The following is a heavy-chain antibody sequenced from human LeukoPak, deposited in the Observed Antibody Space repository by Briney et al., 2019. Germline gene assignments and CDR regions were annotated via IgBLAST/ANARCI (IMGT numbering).Heavy chain of an antibody. Sequence: SETLSLTCTVSGGSISSSSYYWGWIRQPPGKGLEWIGEINHSGITNYNPSLKSRVTISVDTSKNQYSLKLSSVTAADTAVYYCARGANDDFWSGYYPSRSRYYYYYMDVWGKGTTVTVSS. J-gene: IGHJ6*03. D-gene: IGHD3-3*01. CDR2: INHSGIT. V-gene: IGHV4-39*07. CDR3: ARGANDDFWSGYYPSRSRYYYYYMDV. CDR1: GGSISSSSYY.